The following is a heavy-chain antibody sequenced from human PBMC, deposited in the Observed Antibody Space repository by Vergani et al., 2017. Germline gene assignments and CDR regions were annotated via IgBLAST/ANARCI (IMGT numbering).Heavy chain of an antibody. Sequence: EVQLVQSGAEVKKPGESLKISCKGSGYSFTSYWIGWVRQMPGKGLEWMGRIDPSDSYTNYSPSFQGHVTISADKSISTAYLQWSSLKASDTAIYYCAHSSSTLYWYFDLWGRGTLVTVSS. CDR3: AHSSSTLYWYFDL. CDR2: IDPSDSYT. V-gene: IGHV5-10-1*01. CDR1: GYSFTSYW. D-gene: IGHD6-6*01. J-gene: IGHJ2*01.